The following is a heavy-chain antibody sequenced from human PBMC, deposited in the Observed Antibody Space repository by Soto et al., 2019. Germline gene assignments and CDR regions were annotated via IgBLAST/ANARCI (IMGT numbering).Heavy chain of an antibody. CDR2: IIPIFGTA. CDR1: GGTFSSYA. Sequence: RASVKVSCKASGGTFSSYAISWVRQAPGQGLEWMGGIIPIFGTANYAQKFQGRVTITADESTSTAYMELSSLRSEDTAVYYCSYYYDSSGYPYYFDYWGQGTLVTVSS. J-gene: IGHJ4*02. V-gene: IGHV1-69*13. D-gene: IGHD3-22*01. CDR3: SYYYDSSGYPYYFDY.